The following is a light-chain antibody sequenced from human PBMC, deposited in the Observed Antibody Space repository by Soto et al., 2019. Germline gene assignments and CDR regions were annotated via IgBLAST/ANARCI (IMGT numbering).Light chain of an antibody. CDR1: QSISDF. Sequence: EIVLTQSPATLSLSPGERATLSCRASQSISDFLAWYQQKPGQAPRLLIYDASKRATDIPDRFSGSGSGTDFTLTISRLEPEDFAVYYCQQYGSSPPLTFGGGTKVDIK. CDR3: QQYGSSPPLT. J-gene: IGKJ4*01. V-gene: IGKV3-20*01. CDR2: DAS.